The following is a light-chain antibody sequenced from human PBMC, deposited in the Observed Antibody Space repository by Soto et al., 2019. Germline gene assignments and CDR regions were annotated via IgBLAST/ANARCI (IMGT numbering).Light chain of an antibody. CDR3: TSWTTSTTMI. V-gene: IGLV2-14*03. Sequence: QSALTQPASVSGSPGQSITISCTGTSSNIGAYNFVSWYQQHPGKAPKLMLYDVNIRPSGVSNRFSGSKSGNTASLNISGIQAEDEADYYCTSWTTSTTMIFGGGTKLTDL. J-gene: IGLJ2*01. CDR1: SSNIGAYNF. CDR2: DVN.